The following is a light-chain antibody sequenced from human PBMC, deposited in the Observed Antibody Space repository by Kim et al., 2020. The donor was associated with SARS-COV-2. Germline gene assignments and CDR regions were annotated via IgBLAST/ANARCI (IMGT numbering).Light chain of an antibody. CDR3: QQYDSRWT. V-gene: IGKV3-20*01. CDR1: LSISSGQ. Sequence: EIVLTQSPGTLSLSPGERATLSCTASLSISSGQLAWYQQTPGQTPRLLIYGASSRATGIPDRFSGSGSGTDFTLTISRLEPEDFAVYYCQQYDSRWTFGQGTKVDIK. CDR2: GAS. J-gene: IGKJ1*01.